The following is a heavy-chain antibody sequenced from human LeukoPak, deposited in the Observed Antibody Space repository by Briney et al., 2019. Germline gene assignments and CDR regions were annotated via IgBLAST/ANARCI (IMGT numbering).Heavy chain of an antibody. V-gene: IGHV3-48*04. CDR2: ISSSSSTI. D-gene: IGHD4-17*01. CDR3: ARAVMTTVTNDAFDI. Sequence: GESLRLSCAASGFTFSSYSMNLVRQAPGKGLEWVSYISSSSSTIYYADSVKGRFTISRDNAKNSLYLQMNSLRAEDTAVYYCARAVMTTVTNDAFDIWGQGTMVTVSS. J-gene: IGHJ3*02. CDR1: GFTFSSYS.